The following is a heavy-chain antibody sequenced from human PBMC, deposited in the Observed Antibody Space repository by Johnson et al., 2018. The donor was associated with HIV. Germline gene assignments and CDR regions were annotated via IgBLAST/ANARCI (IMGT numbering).Heavy chain of an antibody. CDR2: INQDGSEK. D-gene: IGHD6-13*01. V-gene: IGHV3-7*05. J-gene: IGHJ3*02. CDR3: ARARYSNTWDDAFDI. Sequence: MLLVESGGGLVQPGGSLRLSCAASEFSFSNYWMTWVRQAPGKGLEWVANINQDGSEKFSVDSVKGRFAISRDNANNSLYLQMNSLRAEDTALYYCARARYSNTWDDAFDIWGQGTMVTVSS. CDR1: EFSFSNYW.